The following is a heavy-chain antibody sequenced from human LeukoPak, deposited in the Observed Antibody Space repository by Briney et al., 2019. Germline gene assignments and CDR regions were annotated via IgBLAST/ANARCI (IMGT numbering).Heavy chain of an antibody. CDR3: AKDFLIAVAGTIDY. Sequence: GGSLRLSCAASGFTFSNYAMHWVRQAPGKGLEWVAVIWHDGSNKYYADSVKGRFTISRDNFKNTLYLEMNSLRAEDTAVYYCAKDFLIAVAGTIDYWGQGTLVTVSS. CDR2: IWHDGSNK. V-gene: IGHV3-33*06. J-gene: IGHJ4*02. D-gene: IGHD6-19*01. CDR1: GFTFSNYA.